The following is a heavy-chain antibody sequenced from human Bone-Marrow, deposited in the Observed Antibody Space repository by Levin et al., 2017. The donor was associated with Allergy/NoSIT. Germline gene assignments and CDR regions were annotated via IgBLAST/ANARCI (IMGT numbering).Heavy chain of an antibody. D-gene: IGHD3-10*01. J-gene: IGHJ4*02. V-gene: IGHV5-51*01. Sequence: GESLKISCKASGYSFTSYWIGWVRQMPGKGLEWMGIIYPGDSDTKYGPSLQGQVTISADKSISTAYLQWSSLKASDTAMYYCGRLLSSVGGIEYWGQGTLVTVSS. CDR2: IYPGDSDT. CDR1: GYSFTSYW. CDR3: GRLLSSVGGIEY.